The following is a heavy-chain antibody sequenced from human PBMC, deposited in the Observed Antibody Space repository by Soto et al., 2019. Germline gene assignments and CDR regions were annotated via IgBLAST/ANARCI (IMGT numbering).Heavy chain of an antibody. CDR3: SRDYYGPGPD. D-gene: IGHD3-22*01. Sequence: EVQLVESGGGLVQPGGSLRLSCVASGLTLSRYWMSWVRQAPGKGLEWVANIKEDGGKTYYVDSVKGRFTISRDNAKNSLYLQMNSLRVEATALYYCSRDYYGPGPDWGQGTLVIVSS. CDR2: IKEDGGKT. J-gene: IGHJ4*02. V-gene: IGHV3-7*04. CDR1: GLTLSRYW.